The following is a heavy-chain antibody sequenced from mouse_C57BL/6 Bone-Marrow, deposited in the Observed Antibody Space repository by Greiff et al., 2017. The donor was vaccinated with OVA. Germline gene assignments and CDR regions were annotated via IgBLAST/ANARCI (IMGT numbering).Heavy chain of an antibody. Sequence: EVQVVESEGGLVQPGSSMKLSCTASGFTFSDYYMAWVRQVPEKGLEWVANINYDGSSTYYLDSLKSRFIISRDNAKNILYLQMSSLKSEDTATYYCAREGNDDGYYAPDYWGQGTTLTVSS. D-gene: IGHD2-3*01. CDR3: AREGNDDGYYAPDY. CDR1: GFTFSDYY. J-gene: IGHJ2*01. CDR2: INYDGSST. V-gene: IGHV5-16*01.